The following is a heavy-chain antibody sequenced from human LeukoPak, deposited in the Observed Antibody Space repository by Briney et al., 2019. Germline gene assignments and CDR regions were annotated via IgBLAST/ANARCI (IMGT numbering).Heavy chain of an antibody. CDR1: GFTFSSYW. Sequence: GGSLRLSCAASGFTFSSYWMSWVRQAPGKGLEWVANIKQDGSEKYYVDSVKGRFTISRDNAKNSLYLQMNSLRAEDTAVYYCARIAAAADDAFDIWGQGTVVTVSS. V-gene: IGHV3-7*01. D-gene: IGHD6-13*01. CDR2: IKQDGSEK. CDR3: ARIAAAADDAFDI. J-gene: IGHJ3*02.